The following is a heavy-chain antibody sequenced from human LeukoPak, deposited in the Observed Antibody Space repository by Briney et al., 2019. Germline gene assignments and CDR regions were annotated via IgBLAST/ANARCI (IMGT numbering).Heavy chain of an antibody. CDR1: GFTFSDYY. CDR3: ARGRGVVSESFGDELSG. CDR2: ISSSGSTI. J-gene: IGHJ4*02. Sequence: KTGGSLRLSCAASGFTFSDYYMSWIRQAPGKGLEWVSYISSSGSTIYYADSVKGRFTISRDNAKNSLYLQMNSLRVEDTAVYFCARGRGVVSESFGDELSGWGQGTLVTVSS. D-gene: IGHD1-26*01. V-gene: IGHV3-11*04.